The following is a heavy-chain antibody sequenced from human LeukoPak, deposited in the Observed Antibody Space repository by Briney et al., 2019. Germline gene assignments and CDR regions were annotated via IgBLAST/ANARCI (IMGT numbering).Heavy chain of an antibody. D-gene: IGHD3-10*01. CDR2: GDYSGDN. CDR3: ARELRFGELLPNWFDP. CDR1: GDSFSSVTDY. V-gene: IGHV4-39*07. J-gene: IGHJ5*02. Sequence: SETLSLTCTVSGDSFSSVTDYWAWIRQPPGKGLEWIESGDYSGDNYYNPSLESRVAISADMSKNQFSLKLTSVTGADTAVYYCARELRFGELLPNWFDPWGQGTLVTVSS.